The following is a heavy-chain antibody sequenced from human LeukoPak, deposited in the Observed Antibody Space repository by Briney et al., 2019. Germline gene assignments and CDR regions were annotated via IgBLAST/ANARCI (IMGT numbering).Heavy chain of an antibody. CDR1: GFTFSSHA. CDR3: ARDSSDYGGKGVDY. J-gene: IGHJ4*02. CDR2: IYSGGNT. Sequence: GGSLRLSCATSGFTFSSHAMSWVRQAPGKGLEWVSVIYSGGNTYYADSVKGRFTISRDNSKNTLYLQMNSLRAEDTAVYYCARDSSDYGGKGVDYWGQGTLVTVSS. V-gene: IGHV3-53*01. D-gene: IGHD4-23*01.